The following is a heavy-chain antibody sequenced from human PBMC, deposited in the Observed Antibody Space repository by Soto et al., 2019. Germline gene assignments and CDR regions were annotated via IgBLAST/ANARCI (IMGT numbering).Heavy chain of an antibody. Sequence: TLSLTCTVSGGSISNSSYYWGWIRQPPGKGLEWIGHIYYTGTSYSNPSLKGRVTLSVDTSKNQFSLKLNSMTAADTAVFYCTRLQRRWLSSDSWGQGTLVTVSS. CDR2: IYYTGTS. D-gene: IGHD5-12*01. CDR3: TRLQRRWLSSDS. CDR1: GGSISNSSYY. J-gene: IGHJ4*02. V-gene: IGHV4-39*01.